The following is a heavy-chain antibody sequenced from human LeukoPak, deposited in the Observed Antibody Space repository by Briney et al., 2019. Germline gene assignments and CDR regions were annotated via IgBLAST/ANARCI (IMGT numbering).Heavy chain of an antibody. Sequence: GGSLRLSCAASGFTFSNAWMSWVRQAPGKGLEWVGRITSNSDGGTEDHAAPVKGRFTISRDESKNTLYLQMNSLKTEDTAVYYCTTLGNSGSSNYWGQGTLVTVSS. J-gene: IGHJ4*02. CDR3: TTLGNSGSSNY. CDR1: GFTFSNAW. V-gene: IGHV3-15*01. CDR2: ITSNSDGGTE. D-gene: IGHD3-10*01.